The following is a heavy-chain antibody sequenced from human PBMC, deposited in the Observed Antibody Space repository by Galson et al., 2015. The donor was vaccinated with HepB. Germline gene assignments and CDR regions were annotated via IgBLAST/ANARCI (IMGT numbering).Heavy chain of an antibody. D-gene: IGHD1-26*01. CDR3: AKDRGSYPNGFDS. V-gene: IGHV3-23*01. CDR1: GFSFDDYA. J-gene: IGHJ4*02. CDR2: VSASGGSA. Sequence: SLRLSCAASGFSFDDYAMNWVRQAPGKGLEWVAGVSASGGSAFYADSVRGRFTISRDNSRNTLYLQMNGLRDEDTAVYFCAKDRGSYPNGFDSWGQGIPVTVSS.